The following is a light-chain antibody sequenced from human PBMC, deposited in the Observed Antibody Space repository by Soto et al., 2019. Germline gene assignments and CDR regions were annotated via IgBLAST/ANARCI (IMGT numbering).Light chain of an antibody. CDR3: QRYNDYQYV. CDR2: KAI. CDR1: QSITTW. Sequence: DIQMTQSPSTLSASVGDRVTITCRASQSITTWLAWYQQKPGKAPKLLIYKAINLQSGVPSRSSGSGSGTEFTLTISSLQPDDFGTYYCQRYNDYQYVFGQGTKLDMK. V-gene: IGKV1-5*03. J-gene: IGKJ2*01.